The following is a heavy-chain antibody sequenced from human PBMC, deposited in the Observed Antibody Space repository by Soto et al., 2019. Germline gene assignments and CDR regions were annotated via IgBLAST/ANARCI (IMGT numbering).Heavy chain of an antibody. V-gene: IGHV1-18*01. CDR3: AMLDNYVAPAPQDV. CDR2: ISPYSGNT. Sequence: QVQLVQSGDEVRKPGPSVKVSCKASGYIFVNYGIAWVRQAPGHGLERMGWISPYSGNTHYASKVQGRLTMTTDTSTSTAYMDLASLTSDDTAVYYCAMLDNYVAPAPQDVWGQGTTVTVSS. D-gene: IGHD2-2*03. CDR1: GYIFVNYG. J-gene: IGHJ6*02.